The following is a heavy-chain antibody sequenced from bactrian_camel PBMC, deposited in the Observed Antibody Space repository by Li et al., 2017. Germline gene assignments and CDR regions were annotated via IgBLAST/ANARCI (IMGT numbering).Heavy chain of an antibody. V-gene: IGHV3S1*01. CDR3: AEGRGSRGEHCYSLNY. CDR1: GYAYASAC. J-gene: IGHJ4*01. CDR2: IYAAIRPDDVRT. D-gene: IGHD6*01. Sequence: HVQLVESGGGSVQAGGSLRLSCVMSGYAYASACLAWFRQVPGKGREGVAAIYAAIRPDDVRTYYADSVKGRFTISQDKGKNTVYLQMNNLQPEDTATYYCAEGRGSRGEHCYSLNYWGQGTQVTVS.